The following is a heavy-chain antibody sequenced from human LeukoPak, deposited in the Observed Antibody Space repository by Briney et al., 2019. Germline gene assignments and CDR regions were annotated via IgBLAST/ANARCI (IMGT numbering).Heavy chain of an antibody. CDR2: MNPNSGNT. D-gene: IGHD6-19*01. CDR3: ARGPLWGAVTGTDY. CDR1: GYTFTSYD. Sequence: ASVKVSCKASGYTFTSYDINWVRQATGQGLEWMGWMNPNSGNTGYAQKFQGRATMTRNTSISTAYVELSSLRSEDTAVYYCARGPLWGAVTGTDYWGQGTLVTVSS. V-gene: IGHV1-8*01. J-gene: IGHJ4*02.